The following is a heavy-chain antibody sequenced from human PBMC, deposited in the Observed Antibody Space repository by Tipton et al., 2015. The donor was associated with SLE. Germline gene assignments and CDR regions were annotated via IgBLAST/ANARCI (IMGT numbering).Heavy chain of an antibody. Sequence: TLSLTCTVSGGSISSGGYYWSWIRQHPGKGLEWIGYIYYSGSTYYNPSLKSRVTISVDTSKNQFFLRLRSVTAADTAVYYCAREAEIGVVIMGAFDIWGQGTMVTVSS. CDR2: IYYSGST. V-gene: IGHV4-31*03. D-gene: IGHD3-3*01. J-gene: IGHJ3*02. CDR1: GGSISSGGYY. CDR3: AREAEIGVVIMGAFDI.